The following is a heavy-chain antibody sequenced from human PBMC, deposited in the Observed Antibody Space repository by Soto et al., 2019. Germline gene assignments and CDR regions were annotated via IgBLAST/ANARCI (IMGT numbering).Heavy chain of an antibody. CDR2: ISYDGSQK. Sequence: QVQLVESGGGVVQPGRSLRLSCADSGFTFNNYGMHWVRQAPGKGLEWVAFISYDGSQKYFAASVKGRFNISKDLSRNTLYLPMHSLRVEDTASYYCSRNDHDCWRGYLSEFWGQGPLVAVSS. CDR1: GFTFNNYG. V-gene: IGHV3-30*03. J-gene: IGHJ4*02. D-gene: IGHD3-3*01. CDR3: SRNDHDCWRGYLSEF.